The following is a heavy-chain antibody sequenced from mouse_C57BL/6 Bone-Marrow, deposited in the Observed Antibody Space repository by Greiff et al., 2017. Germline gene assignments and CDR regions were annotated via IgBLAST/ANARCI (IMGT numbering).Heavy chain of an antibody. CDR1: GYIFTSYW. J-gene: IGHJ1*03. D-gene: IGHD1-1*01. CDR2: IDPSDSET. CDR3: ARDCYGSSSHWYFDV. V-gene: IGHV1-52*01. Sequence: VQLQQPGAELVRPGSSVKLSCKASGYIFTSYWMHWVKQRPIQGLEWIGNIDPSDSETHYNQKFKDKATLTVDKSSSTAYMQLSSLTSEDSAVYYCARDCYGSSSHWYFDVWGTGTTVTVSS.